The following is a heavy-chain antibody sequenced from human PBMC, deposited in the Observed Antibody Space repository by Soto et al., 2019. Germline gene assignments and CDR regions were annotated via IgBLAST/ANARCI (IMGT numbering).Heavy chain of an antibody. J-gene: IGHJ6*02. CDR1: GFTFSNFN. CDR3: ARAPALLAWSQDGMDV. CDR2: ISRSSTTI. D-gene: IGHD3-3*01. V-gene: IGHV3-48*02. Sequence: EVQLVESGGGLVQPGGSLRLSCAASGFTFSNFNMNWVRQTPGRGLEWLSYISRSSTTIYYADSVKGRFTISRDNANMSLFLQMDSLRDEDTAVYYCARAPALLAWSQDGMDVWGPGTTVTVSS.